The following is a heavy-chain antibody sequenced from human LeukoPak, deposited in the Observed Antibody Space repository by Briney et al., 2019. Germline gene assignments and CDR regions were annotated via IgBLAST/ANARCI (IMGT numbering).Heavy chain of an antibody. J-gene: IGHJ4*02. CDR2: IIPIFGTA. D-gene: IGHD5-18*01. CDR1: GDTFSSYA. Sequence: SVKVSCKAPGDTFSSYAISWVRQAPGQGLEWMGGIIPIFGTANYAQKFQGRVTITADESTSTAYMELSSLRSEDTAVYYCARAAVGISGYSYGCFDYWGQGTLVTVSS. V-gene: IGHV1-69*13. CDR3: ARAAVGISGYSYGCFDY.